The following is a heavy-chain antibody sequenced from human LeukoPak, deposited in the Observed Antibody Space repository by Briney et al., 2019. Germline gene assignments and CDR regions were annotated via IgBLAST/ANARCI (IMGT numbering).Heavy chain of an antibody. Sequence: SVKVSYTASGGTFANYAISWVRKAPGQGLEWMGGIIPIFGTGDSAQKFQGRLTITADESTRTTYMELSSLRSEDTAVYYCAKGHDDFRQFDYWGQGTQVTVSS. CDR3: AKGHDDFRQFDY. CDR1: GGTFANYA. V-gene: IGHV1-69*13. D-gene: IGHD3-3*01. CDR2: IIPIFGTG. J-gene: IGHJ4*02.